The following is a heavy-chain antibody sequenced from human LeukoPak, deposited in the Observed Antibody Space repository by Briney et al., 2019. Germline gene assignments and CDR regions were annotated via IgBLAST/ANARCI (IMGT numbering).Heavy chain of an antibody. CDR1: GYTFTSYG. Sequence: ASVKVSCKASGYTFTSYGISWVRQAPGQGLEWMGWISAYNGNTNYAQKLQGRVTMTTDTSTSTAYMELRSLRSDDTAVYYCARDTRYFDWLLPFDYWGQGTLVTVSS. J-gene: IGHJ4*02. D-gene: IGHD3-9*01. CDR3: ARDTRYFDWLLPFDY. V-gene: IGHV1-18*01. CDR2: ISAYNGNT.